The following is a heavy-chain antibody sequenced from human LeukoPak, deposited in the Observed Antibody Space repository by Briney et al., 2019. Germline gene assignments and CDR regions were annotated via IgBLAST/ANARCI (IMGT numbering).Heavy chain of an antibody. CDR2: ISGSGGST. J-gene: IGHJ5*02. Sequence: GGSLRLSCAASGFTFISYAMSWVRQAPGKGLEWVSAISGSGGSTYYADSVKGRFTISRDNSRNTLYLQMNSLRADDTAVYYCARDRFTRSVAGDDGLFDPWGQGTLVTVSS. CDR1: GFTFISYA. CDR3: ARDRFTRSVAGDDGLFDP. D-gene: IGHD6-19*01. V-gene: IGHV3-23*01.